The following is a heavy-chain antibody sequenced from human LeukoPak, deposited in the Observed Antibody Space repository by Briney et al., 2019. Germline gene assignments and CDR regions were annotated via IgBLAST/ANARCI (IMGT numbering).Heavy chain of an antibody. D-gene: IGHD6-6*01. CDR3: ARVVVSSSSDYFDY. V-gene: IGHV3-48*02. CDR2: IRTGSTI. Sequence: HPGGSLRLSCAASGFTFSSYSMNWVRQAPGKGLEWISYIRTGSTIYYADSVKGRFTISRDNSKKTLYLQMNSLRDEDTAIYYCARVVVSSSSDYFDYWGQGTLVIVSS. CDR1: GFTFSSYS. J-gene: IGHJ4*02.